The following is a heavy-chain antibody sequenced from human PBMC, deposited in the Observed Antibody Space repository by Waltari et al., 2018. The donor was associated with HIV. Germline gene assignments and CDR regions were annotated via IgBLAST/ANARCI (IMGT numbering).Heavy chain of an antibody. CDR3: TRYKWPGRGYYYGLDV. V-gene: IGHV4-34*01. D-gene: IGHD1-1*01. CDR2: INHRGYT. CDR1: GASFNAYN. Sequence: QVQLHQWGAGLLKPSETLSLTCAVYGASFNAYNWNWIHQSPGKGLEWIGDINHRGYTHYHPSLTGRVSMSVDTSKNQVSLRLTSVTAADTAVYYCTRYKWPGRGYYYGLDVWGQGTTVVVS. J-gene: IGHJ6*02.